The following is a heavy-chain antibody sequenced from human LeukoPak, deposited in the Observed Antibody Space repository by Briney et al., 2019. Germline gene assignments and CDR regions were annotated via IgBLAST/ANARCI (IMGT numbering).Heavy chain of an antibody. CDR3: ARLGRRGSSGSYFDY. CDR1: GGSFSGYY. J-gene: IGHJ4*02. V-gene: IGHV4-34*01. CDR2: INHSGST. D-gene: IGHD1-26*01. Sequence: PSETLSLTCAVYGGSFSGYYWSWIRQPPGKGLEWIGEINHSGSTNYNPSLKSRVTISVDTSKNQFSLKLSSATAADTAVYYCARLGRRGSSGSYFDYWGQGTLVTVSS.